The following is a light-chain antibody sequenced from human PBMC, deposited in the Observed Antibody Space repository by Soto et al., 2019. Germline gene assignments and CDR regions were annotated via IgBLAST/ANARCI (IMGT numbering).Light chain of an antibody. CDR3: CSYAGSSTLV. Sequence: QSALTQPASVSGSPGQSITISCTGTTSDVGKYNLVSWYQQYPGRVPKLMIYQGNKRPSGVSDRFSGSKSSNTASLKISGLQAEDEADYYCCSYAGSSTLVFGGGTKVTVL. J-gene: IGLJ2*01. CDR1: TSDVGKYNL. CDR2: QGN. V-gene: IGLV2-23*01.